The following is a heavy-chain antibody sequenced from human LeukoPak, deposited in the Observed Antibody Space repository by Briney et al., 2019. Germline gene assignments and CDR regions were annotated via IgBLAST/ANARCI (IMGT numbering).Heavy chain of an antibody. D-gene: IGHD1-26*01. V-gene: IGHV3-9*03. CDR1: GFTFDDYA. J-gene: IGHJ6*03. CDR2: ISWNSGSI. Sequence: SGGSLILSCAASGFTFDDYAMHWVRQAPGKGLEWVSGISWNSGSIGYADSVKGRFTISRDNAKNSLYLQMNSLRAEDMALYYCAKGAGWWEPQAYYYYYMDVWGKGTTVTVSS. CDR3: AKGAGWWEPQAYYYYYMDV.